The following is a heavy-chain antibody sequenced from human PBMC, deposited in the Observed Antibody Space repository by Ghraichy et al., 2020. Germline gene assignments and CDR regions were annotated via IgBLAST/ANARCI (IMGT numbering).Heavy chain of an antibody. D-gene: IGHD2-15*01. Sequence: SGPTLVKPTQTLTLTCTFSGFSLSTRGMCVSWIRQPPGKALEWLALIDWDDDKYYSTSLKTRLTISKDTSKNQVVLTMTNMDPVDTATYYCARLSGGSCPYSPGGADYWGQGTLVTVSS. CDR1: GFSLSTRGMC. J-gene: IGHJ4*02. CDR3: ARLSGGSCPYSPGGADY. CDR2: IDWDDDK. V-gene: IGHV2-70*01.